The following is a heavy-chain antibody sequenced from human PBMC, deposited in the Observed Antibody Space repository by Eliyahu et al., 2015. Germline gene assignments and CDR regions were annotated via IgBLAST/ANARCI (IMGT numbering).Heavy chain of an antibody. V-gene: IGHV2-5*02. CDR3: AHVLWETTHYYFDY. Sequence: QITLKESGPTVVKPTQTLTLTXTFSGFXLXTRGVXVGWIRQPPQKALEWLALIYWDDDKRYSPSLQSRLTITKDTSKNQVVLTMTNMDPVDTGTYYCAHVLWETTHYYFDYWGQGTLVTVSS. CDR2: IYWDDDK. J-gene: IGHJ4*02. CDR1: GFXLXTRGVX. D-gene: IGHD1-26*01.